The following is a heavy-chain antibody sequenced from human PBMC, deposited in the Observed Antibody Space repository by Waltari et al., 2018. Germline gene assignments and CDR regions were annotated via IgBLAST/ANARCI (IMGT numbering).Heavy chain of an antibody. J-gene: IGHJ4*02. V-gene: IGHV4-38-2*02. CDR3: ARAPMSGAATGTFDF. D-gene: IGHD6-13*01. CDR2: IYHSGNT. CDR1: GYSITSGYY. Sequence: QVQLQESGPGLVKPSETLSLTCTVSGYSITSGYYWGCIRQPPGTGLEWIGSIYHSGNTYYNPSLKGRLTISVDTSKNQFSLRLSSVTAADTAVYYCARAPMSGAATGTFDFWGLGSLVTVSP.